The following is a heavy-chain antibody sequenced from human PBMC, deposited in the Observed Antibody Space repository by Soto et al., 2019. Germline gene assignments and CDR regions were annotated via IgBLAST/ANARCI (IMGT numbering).Heavy chain of an antibody. J-gene: IGHJ6*02. CDR1: GGTFSSYA. CDR2: IIPIFGTA. V-gene: IGHV1-69*01. D-gene: IGHD3-3*01. CDR3: ARGFTDYEFWSGDSLPDV. Sequence: QVQLVQSGAEVKKPGSSVKVSCKASGGTFSSYAISWVRQAPGQGLEWMGGIIPIFGTANYAQKFQGRVTITADESTSTAYMELSSLRSEDTAVYYCARGFTDYEFWSGDSLPDVWGQGTTVTVSS.